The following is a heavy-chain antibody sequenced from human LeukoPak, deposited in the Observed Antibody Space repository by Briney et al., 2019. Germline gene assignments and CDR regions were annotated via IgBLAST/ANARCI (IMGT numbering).Heavy chain of an antibody. CDR2: ISPDGSTT. CDR1: GFTFSSYW. CDR3: ARGDGNFWGLPH. J-gene: IGHJ4*02. Sequence: PGGSLRLSCEASGFTFSSYWMHWVRQVPGKGPVWVSRISPDGSTTNYADSVKGRFTISRDNAKNMLYVQMNSLSAEDTAVYYCARGDGNFWGLPHWGQGTLVTVSS. V-gene: IGHV3-74*01. D-gene: IGHD2-21*01.